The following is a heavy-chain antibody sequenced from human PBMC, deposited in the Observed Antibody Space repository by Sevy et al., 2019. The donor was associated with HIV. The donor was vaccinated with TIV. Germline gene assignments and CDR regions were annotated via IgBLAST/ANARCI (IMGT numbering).Heavy chain of an antibody. CDR3: AKGGGGATTESLDY. J-gene: IGHJ4*02. CDR2: ISYDGSNK. D-gene: IGHD1-26*01. CDR1: GFTFSSYG. V-gene: IGHV3-30*18. Sequence: GGSLRLSCAASGFTFSSYGMHWVRQAPGKGLEWVAVISYDGSNKYYADSVKGRFTISRDNSKNTLYLQMNSLRAEDTAVYYWAKGGGGATTESLDYWGQGTLVTVSS.